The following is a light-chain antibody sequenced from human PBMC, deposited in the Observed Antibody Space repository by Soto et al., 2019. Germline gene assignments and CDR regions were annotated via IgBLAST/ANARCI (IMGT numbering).Light chain of an antibody. V-gene: IGLV1-51*01. CDR2: DNN. CDR3: RTWDSSLSAVV. J-gene: IGLJ2*01. Sequence: QSVLTQPPSVSAAPGQKVTISCSGSTSNIGNSYVSWYQQLPGTAPKLLIYDNNKRPSGIPDRFSGSKSGTSATLGITGLQTGDEADYYCRTWDSSLSAVVFGGGTQLTV. CDR1: TSNIGNSY.